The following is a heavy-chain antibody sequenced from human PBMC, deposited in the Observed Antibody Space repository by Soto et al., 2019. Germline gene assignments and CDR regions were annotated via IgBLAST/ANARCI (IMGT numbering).Heavy chain of an antibody. CDR1: GGSFSRYH. V-gene: IGHV4-34*01. J-gene: IGHJ4*02. Sequence: SETLSLTCTVYGGSFSRYHWNSISQAPGKGLEWIGEIHHDGGTNYSPSLEGRVTISVDTSKNEFSLKLSSVTAADTGVYYCARGYGEEWPTSDFWGQGTLVTVSS. CDR2: IHHDGGT. D-gene: IGHD3-10*01. CDR3: ARGYGEEWPTSDF.